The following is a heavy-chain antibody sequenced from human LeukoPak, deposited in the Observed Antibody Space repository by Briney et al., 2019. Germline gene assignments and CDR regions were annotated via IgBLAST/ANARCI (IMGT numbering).Heavy chain of an antibody. CDR1: GFTFSSYE. Sequence: GGSLRLSCAASGFTFSSYEMNWVRQAPGKGLEWVSYISSSGSTIYYADSVKGRFTISRDNAKNSLSLQMNSLRAEDTAVYYCARGYYYDSSGYASGAFDIWGQGTMVTVSS. J-gene: IGHJ3*02. V-gene: IGHV3-48*03. CDR2: ISSSGSTI. D-gene: IGHD3-22*01. CDR3: ARGYYYDSSGYASGAFDI.